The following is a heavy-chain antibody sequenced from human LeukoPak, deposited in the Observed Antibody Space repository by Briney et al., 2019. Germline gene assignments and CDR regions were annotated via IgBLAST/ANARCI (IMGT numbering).Heavy chain of an antibody. CDR3: AKGSSDFWSGYSS. Sequence: GGSLRLSCAASGFTFDDYAMHWVRQAPGKGLEWVSDISWNSGSIGYADSVKGRFTISRDNSKNTVYLQMNSLRVEDTALYYCAKGSSDFWSGYSSWGQGTLVTVSS. D-gene: IGHD3-3*01. V-gene: IGHV3-9*01. CDR2: ISWNSGSI. CDR1: GFTFDDYA. J-gene: IGHJ4*02.